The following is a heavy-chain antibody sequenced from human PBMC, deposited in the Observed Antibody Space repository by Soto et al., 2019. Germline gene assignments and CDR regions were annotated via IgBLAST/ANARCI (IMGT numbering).Heavy chain of an antibody. CDR2: ISSSGSTI. D-gene: IGHD3-9*01. J-gene: IGHJ6*02. Sequence: GGSLRLSCAASGFTFSSYEMNWVRQAPGKGLEWVSYISSSGSTIYYADSVKGRFTISRDNAKNSLYLQMNSLRAEDTAVYYCAKETANYDILTGSLWGMDVWGQGTTVTVSS. CDR1: GFTFSSYE. V-gene: IGHV3-48*03. CDR3: AKETANYDILTGSLWGMDV.